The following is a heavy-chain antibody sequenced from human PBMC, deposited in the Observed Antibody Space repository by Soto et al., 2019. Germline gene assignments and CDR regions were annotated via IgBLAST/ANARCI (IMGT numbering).Heavy chain of an antibody. J-gene: IGHJ6*02. V-gene: IGHV1-18*01. Sequence: ASVKVSCKASGYTFTSYGISWVRQAPGQGLEWMGWISAYNGNTNYAQKLQGRVTMTTDTSTSTAYMELRSLRSDDTAVYYYARVSDIVVVPATNYYYYYGMDVWGQGTTVTVSS. CDR2: ISAYNGNT. D-gene: IGHD2-2*01. CDR3: ARVSDIVVVPATNYYYYYGMDV. CDR1: GYTFTSYG.